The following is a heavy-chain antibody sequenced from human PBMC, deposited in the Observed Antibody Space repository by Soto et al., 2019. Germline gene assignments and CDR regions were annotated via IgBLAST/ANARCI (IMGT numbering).Heavy chain of an antibody. Sequence: SETLSLTCTVSGGSISSSSYYWGWIRQPPGKGLEWIGSIYYSGSTYYNPSLKSRVTISVDTSKNQFSLKLSSVTAADTAVYYCARMGPGIAVAGPPATRFDYWGQGTLVTVSS. CDR3: ARMGPGIAVAGPPATRFDY. D-gene: IGHD6-19*01. CDR1: GGSISSSSYY. J-gene: IGHJ4*02. CDR2: IYYSGST. V-gene: IGHV4-39*01.